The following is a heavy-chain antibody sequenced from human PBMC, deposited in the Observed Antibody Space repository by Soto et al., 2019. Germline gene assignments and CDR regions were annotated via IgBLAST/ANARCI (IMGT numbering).Heavy chain of an antibody. Sequence: QVQLQESGPGLVKPSETLSLTCTVSGGSISSYYWSWIRQPPGKGLEWIGYIYYSGSTNYNPSLIGRGTVPLDTPKIQIALKMSSVTAAATAVYYCARRYGGAFAYWGQGSLVTGSS. D-gene: IGHD4-17*01. CDR1: GGSISSYY. J-gene: IGHJ4*02. CDR2: IYYSGST. V-gene: IGHV4-59*08. CDR3: ARRYGGAFAY.